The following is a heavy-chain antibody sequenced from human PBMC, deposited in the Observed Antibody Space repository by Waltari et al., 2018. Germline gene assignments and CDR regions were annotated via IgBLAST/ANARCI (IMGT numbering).Heavy chain of an antibody. V-gene: IGHV1-24*01. CDR1: GYTLTELS. D-gene: IGHD3-22*01. CDR2: FDPEDGET. J-gene: IGHJ4*02. Sequence: QVQLVQSGAEVKKPGASVKVSCKVSGYTLTELSMHWGRQAPGKGLEWMGGFDPEDGETIYAQKFQGRVTMTEDTSTDTAYMELSSLRSEDTAVYYCATDGNKDYYDSSGYYWWAYWGQGTLVTVSS. CDR3: ATDGNKDYYDSSGYYWWAY.